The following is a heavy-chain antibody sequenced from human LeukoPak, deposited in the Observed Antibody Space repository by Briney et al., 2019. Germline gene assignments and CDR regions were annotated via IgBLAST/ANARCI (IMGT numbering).Heavy chain of an antibody. CDR3: ARDPRDDGDYGPSFDY. D-gene: IGHD4-17*01. V-gene: IGHV1-46*04. CDR2: INPSGGST. CDR1: GYTFTSYY. Sequence: ASVKVSCEASGYTFTSYYMHWVRQAPGQGLEWMGIINPSGGSTSYAQKLQGRVTMTRDTSTSTVYMELSSLRSEDTAVYYCARDPRDDGDYGPSFDYWGQGTLVTVSS. J-gene: IGHJ4*02.